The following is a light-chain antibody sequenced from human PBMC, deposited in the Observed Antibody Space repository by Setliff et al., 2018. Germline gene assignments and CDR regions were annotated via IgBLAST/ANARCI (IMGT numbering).Light chain of an antibody. CDR1: SSNIGAGHN. V-gene: IGLV1-40*01. Sequence: LAQPPSVSGAPGQRVTISCTGSSSNIGAGHNVHWYQQLPGTAPKLLIHGNTNRPSGVPDRFSGSRSGTSASLAITGLQAEDEAEFYCQSYDSSLSADVFGTGTKVTVL. CDR3: QSYDSSLSADV. CDR2: GNT. J-gene: IGLJ1*01.